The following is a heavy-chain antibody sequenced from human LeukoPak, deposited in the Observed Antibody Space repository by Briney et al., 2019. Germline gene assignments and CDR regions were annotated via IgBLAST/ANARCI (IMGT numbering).Heavy chain of an antibody. V-gene: IGHV4-59*01. J-gene: IGHJ4*02. CDR3: ATGYGSYYFDY. Sequence: SETLSLTCSVSGGSISTYYWSWIRQTPGKGLEWIGYIYYSGSTNYNPSLESRVTMSVDTSKNQLSLNLTSVTAADTAVYFCATGYGSYYFDYWGLGTLVTVSS. CDR1: GGSISTYY. D-gene: IGHD6-6*01. CDR2: IYYSGST.